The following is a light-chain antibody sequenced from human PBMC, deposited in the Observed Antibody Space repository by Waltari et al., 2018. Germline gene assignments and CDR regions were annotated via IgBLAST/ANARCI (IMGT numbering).Light chain of an antibody. Sequence: QSALTQPAPVSGSPGQSLPIPCPGTSSDVGTYNLVSWYQQHPGKGPKLMIYEVTKRPSGVSNRFSGSKSGNTASLTISGLQAEDEAEYYCCSYAGSKFYVFGTGTKVTVL. CDR2: EVT. CDR3: CSYAGSKFYV. V-gene: IGLV2-23*02. CDR1: SSDVGTYNL. J-gene: IGLJ1*01.